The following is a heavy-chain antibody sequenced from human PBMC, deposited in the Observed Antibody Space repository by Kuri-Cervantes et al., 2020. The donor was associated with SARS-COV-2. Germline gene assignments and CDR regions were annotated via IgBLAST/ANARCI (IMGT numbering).Heavy chain of an antibody. CDR3: AKGDDFWSGYYPDY. CDR1: GFTFSSHA. CDR2: ISGSGGST. J-gene: IGHJ4*02. D-gene: IGHD3-3*01. V-gene: IGHV3-23*01. Sequence: GESLKISCAASGFTFSSHAVSWVRQAPGKGLEWVSAISGSGGSTYYADSVKGRFTISRDNSKNTLYLQMNSLRAEDTAVYYCAKGDDFWSGYYPDYWGQGTLVTVSS.